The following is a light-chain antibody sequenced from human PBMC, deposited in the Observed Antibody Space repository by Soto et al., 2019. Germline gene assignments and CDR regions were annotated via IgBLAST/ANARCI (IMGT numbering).Light chain of an antibody. J-gene: IGKJ2*01. V-gene: IGKV1-39*01. Sequence: DIQMTQSPSSLSASVGDRVTITCRASQSVGSLLNWFQQRPGIAPKLLIYAASTLQSGAPSRFSGSGAGTDFTLILSSLQPEDFATYYCQQSYSLQYTFGQGTKLEI. CDR2: AAS. CDR1: QSVGSL. CDR3: QQSYSLQYT.